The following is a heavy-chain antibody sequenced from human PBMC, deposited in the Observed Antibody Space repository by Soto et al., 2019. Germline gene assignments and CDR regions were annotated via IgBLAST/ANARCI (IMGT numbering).Heavy chain of an antibody. D-gene: IGHD3-3*01. Sequence: LRLSCAASGFTFSSYGMHWVRQAPGKGLEWVAVISYDGSNKYYADSVKGRFTISRDNSKNTLYLQMNSLRAEDTAVYYCAKDRGITIFGVVIPPYYYYGMDVWGQGTTVTVSS. CDR1: GFTFSSYG. V-gene: IGHV3-30*18. CDR3: AKDRGITIFGVVIPPYYYYGMDV. J-gene: IGHJ6*02. CDR2: ISYDGSNK.